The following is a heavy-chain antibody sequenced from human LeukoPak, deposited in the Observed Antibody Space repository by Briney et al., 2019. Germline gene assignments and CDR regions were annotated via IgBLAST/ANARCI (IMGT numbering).Heavy chain of an antibody. CDR2: INSDGSST. V-gene: IGHV3-74*01. Sequence: PGGSLRLSCAASGFTFSHYWMHWVRQAPGKGLVWVSRINSDGSSTTYADSVKGRFTISRDNAKNTLYLQMNSLRAEDTAVYYCARGTSIFGVVTFYYYYYYMDVWGKGTTVTVSS. CDR3: ARGTSIFGVVTFYYYYYYMDV. CDR1: GFTFSHYW. J-gene: IGHJ6*03. D-gene: IGHD3-3*01.